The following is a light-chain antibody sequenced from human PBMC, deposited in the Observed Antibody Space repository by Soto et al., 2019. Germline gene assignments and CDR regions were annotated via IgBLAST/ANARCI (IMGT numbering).Light chain of an antibody. CDR3: SSYTSDNTYV. V-gene: IGLV2-14*03. Sequence: ALTQPASVSGSPGQSITISCSGTSSDVGAYNYVSWYQQHPGKAPRVMIYDVSNRPSGVSDRFSGSKSGNTATLTISGLQAEDEADYYCSSYTSDNTYVFASGTKLTVL. J-gene: IGLJ1*01. CDR2: DVS. CDR1: SSDVGAYNY.